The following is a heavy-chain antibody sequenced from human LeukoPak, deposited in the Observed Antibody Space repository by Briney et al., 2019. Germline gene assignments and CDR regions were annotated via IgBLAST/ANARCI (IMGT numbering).Heavy chain of an antibody. CDR1: GGSFSGYY. Sequence: PSETLSLTCAVYGGSFSGYYRSWIRQPPGKGLEWIGEINHSGSTNYNPSLKSRVTISVDTSKNQFSLKLSSVTAADTAVYYCARHASGYDPFFDYWGQGTLVAVSS. D-gene: IGHD5-12*01. V-gene: IGHV4-34*01. J-gene: IGHJ4*02. CDR2: INHSGST. CDR3: ARHASGYDPFFDY.